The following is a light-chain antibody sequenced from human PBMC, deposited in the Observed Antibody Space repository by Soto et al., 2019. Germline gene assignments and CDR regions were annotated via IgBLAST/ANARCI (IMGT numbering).Light chain of an antibody. J-gene: IGKJ1*01. CDR2: LVS. Sequence: DIVMTQSPLSLPVTPGEPASISCRSSQSLLHVNGYTYLDWYLQKPGQSPQLLTYLVSIRASWGPARFSGSGSGTDFTLKISRVEAEDFGGYYCMQAGKIPGPFGRGTKVEIK. V-gene: IGKV2-28*01. CDR1: QSLLHVNGYTY. CDR3: MQAGKIPGP.